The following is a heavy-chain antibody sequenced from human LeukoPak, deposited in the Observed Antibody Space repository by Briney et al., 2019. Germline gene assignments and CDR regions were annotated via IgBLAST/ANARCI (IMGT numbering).Heavy chain of an antibody. CDR1: GASFSSYA. J-gene: IGHJ6*03. CDR3: AKQGALRQDYYMDV. Sequence: SVKVSCKASGASFSSYAIGWVRQAPGQGLEWMGRIIPIFGTPNYAQRFQGRVTITADIVSSTAYMEVNNLTSEDTAVYFCAKQGALRQDYYMDVWGNGTTVTVSS. CDR2: IIPIFGTP. V-gene: IGHV1-69*06.